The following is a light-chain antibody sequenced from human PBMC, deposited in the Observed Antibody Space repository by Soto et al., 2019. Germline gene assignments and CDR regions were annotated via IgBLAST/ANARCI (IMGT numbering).Light chain of an antibody. V-gene: IGKV1-27*01. CDR2: AAS. CDR3: QKFDGAPWT. CDR1: QGISNY. J-gene: IGKJ1*01. Sequence: DIQMTQSPSSLSASVGDRVTITCRASQGISNYLAWYQMQPGKAPKLLIYAASTSHSGVPSRFSGSGSGTDFTLTITSLQPEDVATYYCQKFDGAPWTFGQGTKVEIK.